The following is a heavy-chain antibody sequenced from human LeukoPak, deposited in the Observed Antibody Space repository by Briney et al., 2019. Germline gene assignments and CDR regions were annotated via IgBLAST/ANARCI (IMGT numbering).Heavy chain of an antibody. D-gene: IGHD2-15*01. J-gene: IGHJ4*02. V-gene: IGHV3-53*01. CDR1: WFSVRGKH. CDR3: ARDHVVASGAVAY. CDR2: IDSGGSA. Sequence: RSGGAPRLSFAGPWFSVRGKHMRVFRPAPGEGAGWLSVIDSGGSAIYAHSVRGRFTISRDSSKNTLHLQMDSLTIEDSALYYCARDHVVASGAVAYWGQGTLVTVSS.